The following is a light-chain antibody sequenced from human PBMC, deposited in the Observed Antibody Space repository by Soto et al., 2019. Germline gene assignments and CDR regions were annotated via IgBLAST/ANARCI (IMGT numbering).Light chain of an antibody. CDR1: QGIRND. V-gene: IGKV1-6*01. CDR2: AAS. J-gene: IGKJ3*01. Sequence: AIQVTQSPSSLSASVGDRVTITCRASQGIRNDLGWYQQKPGKAPKLLIYAASTLQSGVPSRFSGSGSGTDFTLTISSLQPEDFATYYCVQDYDYPFTFGPGTEVDIK. CDR3: VQDYDYPFT.